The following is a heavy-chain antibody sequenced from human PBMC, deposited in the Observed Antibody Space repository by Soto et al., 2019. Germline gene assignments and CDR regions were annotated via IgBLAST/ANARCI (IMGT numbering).Heavy chain of an antibody. CDR2: IIPIIGTA. CDR1: GYTFTGNS. Sequence: GASVKVSCKASGYTFTGNSLHWVRQAPGQGLEWMGGIIPIIGTANYAQKFQGRVTITADESTSTAYMELSSLRSEDTAVYYCARGDDITMVRGVRPPYYYYYGMDVWGQGTTVTVSS. J-gene: IGHJ6*02. CDR3: ARGDDITMVRGVRPPYYYYYGMDV. D-gene: IGHD3-10*01. V-gene: IGHV1-69*13.